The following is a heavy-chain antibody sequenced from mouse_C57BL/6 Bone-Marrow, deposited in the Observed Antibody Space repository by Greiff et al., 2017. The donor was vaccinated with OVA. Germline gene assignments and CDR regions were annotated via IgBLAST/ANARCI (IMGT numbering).Heavy chain of an antibody. J-gene: IGHJ2*01. CDR1: GFSLSTSNMG. Sequence: QVQLKESGPGILQPSPTLSLSCSSSGFSLSTSNMGIGWIRQPSGKGLEWLAHLWWNDANYYNPSLKSRPTISKETSNNQVFRKITSVDTADTVTYYCARIYDGYSDYWGQGTTLTVSS. CDR2: LWWNDAN. D-gene: IGHD2-3*01. CDR3: ARIYDGYSDY. V-gene: IGHV8-5*01.